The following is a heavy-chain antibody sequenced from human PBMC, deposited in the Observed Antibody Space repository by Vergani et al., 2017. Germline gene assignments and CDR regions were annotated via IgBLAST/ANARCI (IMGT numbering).Heavy chain of an antibody. CDR1: GFTLSHFS. CDR3: ASDLGHPSPLDY. J-gene: IGHJ4*02. Sequence: EVQLVESGGGLVQPGGSLRLYCAASGFTLSHFSMTWVRQAPGKGLEWVSYINPSGSTTYYADSMKGRFFISRDNAKNSLSLQMNSLRAEDTGIYYCASDLGHPSPLDYWGQGTLVTVSS. V-gene: IGHV3-48*01. CDR2: INPSGSTT.